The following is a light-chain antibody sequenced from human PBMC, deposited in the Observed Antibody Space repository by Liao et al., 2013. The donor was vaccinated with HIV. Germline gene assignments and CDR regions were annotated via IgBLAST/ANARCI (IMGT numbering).Light chain of an antibody. CDR3: QAWDRGVV. CDR2: QDN. J-gene: IGLJ2*01. Sequence: SYEVTQPPSVSVSPGQTASVTCSGEKLGDAYACWYQQKPGQSPVVVMFQDNKRPSGIPERFSGSKAGNTATLTISGAQIMDEGDYYCQAWDRGVVFGGGTKLTVL. CDR1: KLGDAY. V-gene: IGLV3-1*01.